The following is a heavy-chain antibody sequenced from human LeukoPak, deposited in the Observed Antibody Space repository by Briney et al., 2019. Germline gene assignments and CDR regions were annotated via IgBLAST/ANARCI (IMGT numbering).Heavy chain of an antibody. V-gene: IGHV3-23*01. CDR3: AKVPPYSSPYNWFDP. D-gene: IGHD6-13*01. CDR1: GFTFNNYA. J-gene: IGHJ5*02. Sequence: GGSLRLSCAASGFTFNNYAMSWVRQAPGKGLEWVSAISGSGGSTYYADSVKGRFTISRDNSKNTLYLQMNSLRAEDTAVYYCAKVPPYSSPYNWFDPWGQGTLVTVSS. CDR2: ISGSGGST.